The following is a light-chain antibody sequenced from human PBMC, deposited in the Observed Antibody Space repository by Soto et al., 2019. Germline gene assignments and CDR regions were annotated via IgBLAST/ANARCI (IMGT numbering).Light chain of an antibody. V-gene: IGKV1-8*01. CDR3: QQHCSYALT. J-gene: IGKJ4*01. CDR2: TAY. CDR1: QGISSH. Sequence: AIRMTQSPSSFSASTGDRVTINCRASQGISSHLAWYQVKPGKAHRLLIYTAYYLESGDPSRVSGSGSVTDVTLTISSLQSEDFAVYYCQQHCSYALTFGGGTKV.